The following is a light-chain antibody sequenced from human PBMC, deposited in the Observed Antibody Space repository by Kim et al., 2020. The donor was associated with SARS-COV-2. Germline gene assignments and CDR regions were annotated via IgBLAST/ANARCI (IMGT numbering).Light chain of an antibody. Sequence: PGQSVTISCTVTSDDVGGYNYVSWYQQHPGKAPKLMIYEVSKRPSGVPDRFSGSKSGNTASLTVSGLQAEDEADYYCSSYAGSNRVFGTGTKVTVL. CDR3: SSYAGSNRV. CDR1: SDDVGGYNY. V-gene: IGLV2-8*01. CDR2: EVS. J-gene: IGLJ1*01.